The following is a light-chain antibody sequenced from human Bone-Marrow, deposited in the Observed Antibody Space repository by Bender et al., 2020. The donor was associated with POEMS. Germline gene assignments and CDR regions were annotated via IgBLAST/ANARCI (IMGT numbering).Light chain of an antibody. Sequence: QSVLTQPPSASGTPGQRVTISCSGGSSNIGAHAVNWYQHLPGTAPKLLIYSSHRRPSEVPDRFSASRSGTSASLAISGLQSENEAYYDGAVLDNSHDGWVLSGGTELSVL. CDR1: SSNIGAHA. CDR3: AVLDNSHDGWV. J-gene: IGLJ3*02. CDR2: SSH. V-gene: IGLV1-44*01.